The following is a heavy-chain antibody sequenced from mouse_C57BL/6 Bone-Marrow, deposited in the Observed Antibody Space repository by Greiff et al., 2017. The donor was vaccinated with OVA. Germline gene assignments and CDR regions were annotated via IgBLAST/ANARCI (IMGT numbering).Heavy chain of an antibody. Sequence: EVQRVESGGGLVQPGGSLKLSCAASGFTFSDYYMYWVRQTPEKRLEWVAYISNGGGSTYYPDTVKGRFTISRDNAKNTLYLQMSRLKSEDTAMYYCARRDGFAWFAYWGQGTLVTVSA. CDR1: GFTFSDYY. CDR3: ARRDGFAWFAY. CDR2: ISNGGGST. J-gene: IGHJ3*01. V-gene: IGHV5-12*01. D-gene: IGHD2-3*01.